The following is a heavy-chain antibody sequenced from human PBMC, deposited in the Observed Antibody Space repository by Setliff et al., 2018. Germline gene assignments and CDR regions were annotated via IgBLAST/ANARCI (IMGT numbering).Heavy chain of an antibody. CDR1: GYIFTGYY. CDR3: ARVGGYASAWHGIEAFDI. J-gene: IGHJ3*02. CDR2: FNPNSGDT. D-gene: IGHD6-19*01. V-gene: IGHV1-2*06. Sequence: ASVKVSCKASGYIFTGYYIHWVRQAPGQGLEWMGRFNPNSGDTNSAQKFQGRVTMTRDTSIDTAYMEVNRLTYDDTAVYYCARVGGYASAWHGIEAFDIWGQGTKVTVSS.